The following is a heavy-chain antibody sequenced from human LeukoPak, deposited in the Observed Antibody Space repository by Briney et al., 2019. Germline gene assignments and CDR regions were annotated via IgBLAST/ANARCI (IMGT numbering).Heavy chain of an antibody. V-gene: IGHV3-23*01. CDR3: AKDFAYGSGSYYNG. J-gene: IGHJ4*02. CDR2: ISGSGGST. Sequence: GGSLRLSCTTSGFTFGDYAMSWVRQAPGKGLEWVSAISGSGGSTYYADSVKGRFTISRDNSKNTLYLQMNSLRAEDTAVYYCAKDFAYGSGSYYNGWGQGTLVTVSS. D-gene: IGHD3-10*01. CDR1: GFTFGDYA.